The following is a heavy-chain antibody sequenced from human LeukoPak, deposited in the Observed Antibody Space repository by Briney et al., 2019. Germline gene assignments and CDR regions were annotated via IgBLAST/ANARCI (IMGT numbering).Heavy chain of an antibody. CDR2: ISSSGSTI. V-gene: IGHV3-11*01. Sequence: GGSLRLSCAASGFTFSDYYMSWIRQAPGRGLEWVSYISSSGSTIYYADSVKDRFTISRDNAKNSLYLQMNSLRAEDTAVYYCARGGPPVLRDTYGMDVWGQGTTVTVSS. CDR3: ARGGPPVLRDTYGMDV. D-gene: IGHD3-3*01. J-gene: IGHJ6*02. CDR1: GFTFSDYY.